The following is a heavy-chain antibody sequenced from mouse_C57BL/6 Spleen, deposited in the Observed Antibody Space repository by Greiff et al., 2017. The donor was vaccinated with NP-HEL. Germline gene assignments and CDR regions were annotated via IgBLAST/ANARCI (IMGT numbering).Heavy chain of an antibody. CDR3: ARNGYDEDYAMDD. Sequence: QVQLKQSGPELVKPGASVKISCTASGYAFSSSWMNWVKQRPGKGLEWIGRIYPGDGDTNYNGKFKGKATLTADKSSSTAYMQLSSLTSEDSAVDFCARNGYDEDYAMDDWGQGTSVTVAS. CDR1: GYAFSSSW. D-gene: IGHD2-2*01. CDR2: IYPGDGDT. J-gene: IGHJ4*01. V-gene: IGHV1-82*01.